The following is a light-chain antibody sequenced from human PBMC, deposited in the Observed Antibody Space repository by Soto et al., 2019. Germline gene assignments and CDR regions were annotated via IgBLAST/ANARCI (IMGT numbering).Light chain of an antibody. V-gene: IGLV2-8*01. CDR2: EVS. CDR1: SSDVGGYNF. J-gene: IGLJ1*01. Sequence: QSVLTQPPSASGSPGQSVTFSCTGTSSDVGGYNFVSWYQQLPGKAPKLMIYEVSKRPSGVPDRFSGSKSGNTASLTVSGLQAEDEADYHCSSYSSNTFYVFGTGTQLTVL. CDR3: SSYSSNTFYV.